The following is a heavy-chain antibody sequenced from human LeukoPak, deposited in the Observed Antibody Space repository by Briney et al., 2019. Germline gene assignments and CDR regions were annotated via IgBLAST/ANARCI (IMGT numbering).Heavy chain of an antibody. CDR2: INPDSGVT. CDR1: GYTFTDYY. V-gene: IGHV1-2*02. Sequence: GASVKVFCKASGYTFTDYYMHWVRQAPGQGLEWMGWINPDSGVTNYPQKFQGRVTMTRDTSSSTAYMELRSLRSDDTAVYYCARGSYLDYWGQGTLVTVSS. D-gene: IGHD3-16*01. CDR3: ARGSYLDY. J-gene: IGHJ4*02.